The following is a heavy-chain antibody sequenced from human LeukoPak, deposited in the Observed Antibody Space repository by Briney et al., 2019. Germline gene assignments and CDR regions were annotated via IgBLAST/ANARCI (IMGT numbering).Heavy chain of an antibody. CDR2: MYAAGTT. CDR3: ARVSSWGYFDY. D-gene: IGHD1-26*01. CDR1: DTSINTYY. Sequence: PSETLSLTCTVSDTSINTYYWSWIRQPAGKGLEWIGHMYAAGTTNYNPSLKSRVTISVDTSKNQFSLKLSSVTAADTAVYYCARVSSWGYFDYWGQGTLVTVSS. V-gene: IGHV4-4*07. J-gene: IGHJ4*02.